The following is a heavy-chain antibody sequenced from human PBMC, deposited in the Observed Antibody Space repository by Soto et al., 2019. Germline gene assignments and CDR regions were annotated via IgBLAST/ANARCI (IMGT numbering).Heavy chain of an antibody. CDR1: GGTFSSYA. V-gene: IGHV1-69*12. CDR3: ASRRTGSPNDYYGMDV. D-gene: IGHD1-1*01. Sequence: QVQLVKSGAEVQKPGSSVKVSCTASGGTFSSYAINWVRQAPGQGLEWMGGIIPIFGTADYAQKFQGRVTITADESTSTADMELSSLRSEDTAVYYCASRRTGSPNDYYGMDVWGQGTTVNVSS. CDR2: IIPIFGTA. J-gene: IGHJ6*02.